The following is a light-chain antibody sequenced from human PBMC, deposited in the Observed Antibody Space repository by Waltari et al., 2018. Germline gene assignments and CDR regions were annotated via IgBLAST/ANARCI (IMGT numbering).Light chain of an antibody. Sequence: QSALTQPASVSGSPGQSITISCTGTSSDVGSYDLVSWYQQHPGKAPKLMIYEGSKRPSGVSNRFSGSKSGNTASLTIPGLQAEDEADYYCCSYAGSHYVFGTGTKVSVL. CDR2: EGS. V-gene: IGLV2-23*01. CDR3: CSYAGSHYV. CDR1: SSDVGSYDL. J-gene: IGLJ1*01.